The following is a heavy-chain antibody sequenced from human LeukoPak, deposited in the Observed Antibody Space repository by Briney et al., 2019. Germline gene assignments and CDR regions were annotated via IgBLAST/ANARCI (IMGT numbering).Heavy chain of an antibody. J-gene: IGHJ4*02. D-gene: IGHD3-22*01. CDR2: INPSGGST. V-gene: IGHV1-46*01. CDR3: ARDSLSYYYDSSGYYHLGY. CDR1: GYTFTNHY. Sequence: ASVKVSCKASGYTFTNHYMYWVRQAPGQGLEWMGIINPSGGSTSYAQKFQGRVTMTRDMSTSTVYMELSSLRSEDTAVYYCARDSLSYYYDSSGYYHLGYWGQGTLVTVSS.